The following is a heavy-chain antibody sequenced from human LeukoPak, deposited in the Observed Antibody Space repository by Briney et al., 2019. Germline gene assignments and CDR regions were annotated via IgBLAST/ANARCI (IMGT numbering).Heavy chain of an antibody. D-gene: IGHD6-6*01. J-gene: IGHJ4*02. Sequence: GGSLRLSCAASGFTFSSYAMGWVRQAPGKGLEWVSAISGSGDSTNYADSVKGRFSISRDNSKNTLYLQMNSLRAEDTAVYYCATYSSSSPYWGQGTLVTVSS. CDR1: GFTFSSYA. V-gene: IGHV3-23*01. CDR2: ISGSGDST. CDR3: ATYSSSSPY.